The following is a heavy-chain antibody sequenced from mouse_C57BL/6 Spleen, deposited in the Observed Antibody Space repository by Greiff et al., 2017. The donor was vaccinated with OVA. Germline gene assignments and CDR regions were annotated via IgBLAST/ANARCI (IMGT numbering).Heavy chain of an antibody. CDR2: INPSTGGT. V-gene: IGHV1-42*01. Sequence: VQLKQSGPELVKPGASVKISCKASGYSFTGYYMNWVKQSPEKSLEWIGEINPSTGGTTYNQKFKAKATLTVDKSSSTAYMQLKSLTSEDSAVYYCARGQGLAMDYWGQGTSVTVSS. CDR1: GYSFTGYY. D-gene: IGHD3-3*01. CDR3: ARGQGLAMDY. J-gene: IGHJ4*01.